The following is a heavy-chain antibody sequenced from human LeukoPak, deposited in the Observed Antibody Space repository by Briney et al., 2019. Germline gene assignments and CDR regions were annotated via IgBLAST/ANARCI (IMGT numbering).Heavy chain of an antibody. Sequence: NASETLSLTCTVSGGSISSGDYYWSWIRQPPGKGLEWIGYIYYSGSTYYNPSLKSRVTISVDTPKNQFSLKLSSVTAADTAVYYCARVPRQLRFFAQNYYGMDVWGQGTTVTVSS. CDR2: IYYSGST. J-gene: IGHJ6*02. CDR1: GGSISSGDYY. CDR3: ARVPRQLRFFAQNYYGMDV. D-gene: IGHD3-3*01. V-gene: IGHV4-30-4*01.